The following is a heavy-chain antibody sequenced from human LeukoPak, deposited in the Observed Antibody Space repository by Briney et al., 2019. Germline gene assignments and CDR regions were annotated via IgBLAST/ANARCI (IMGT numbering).Heavy chain of an antibody. CDR3: TRRAPTGVATGWFDP. Sequence: GGSLRLSCTASGFIISTYEMSWVRQPPGKGLEWVAYVNRRSTIIYYAESVEGRFTIVRDDAENSLYLQMSSLRVEDTALYYCTRRAPTGVATGWFDPWGQGTLVTVSS. V-gene: IGHV3-48*03. CDR1: GFIISTYE. CDR2: VNRRSTII. J-gene: IGHJ5*02. D-gene: IGHD1-1*01.